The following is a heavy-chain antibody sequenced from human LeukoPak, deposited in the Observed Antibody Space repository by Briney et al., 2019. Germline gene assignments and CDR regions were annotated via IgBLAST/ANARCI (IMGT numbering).Heavy chain of an antibody. J-gene: IGHJ4*02. CDR2: IGTAGDT. CDR1: GFTFSSYD. CDR3: ARGPNYYDSSGYYGSFLY. Sequence: PGGSLRLSCAASGFTFSSYDMHWVRQATGKGLEWVSAIGTAGDTYYPGSVKGRFTISRENAKNSLYLQMNSLRAEDTAVYYCARGPNYYDSSGYYGSFLYCGQGTLVTVSS. V-gene: IGHV3-13*01. D-gene: IGHD3-22*01.